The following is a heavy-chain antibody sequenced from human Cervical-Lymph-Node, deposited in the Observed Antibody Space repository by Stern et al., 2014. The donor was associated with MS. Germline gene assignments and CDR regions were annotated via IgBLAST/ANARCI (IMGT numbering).Heavy chain of an antibody. CDR1: GFTFSSHV. CDR2: IWHDEITN. D-gene: IGHD2-8*01. Sequence: VQLVQSGGGVVQPGGSLRLSCAASGFTFSSHVMHWVRQAPGKGLHVLAVIWHDEITNAYAASLKGRFTISRDNSNNTLSLQMNSLRAEDTAVYYCVREDGDFDYWCQGTLVTVSS. J-gene: IGHJ4*02. CDR3: VREDGDFDY. V-gene: IGHV3-30-3*01.